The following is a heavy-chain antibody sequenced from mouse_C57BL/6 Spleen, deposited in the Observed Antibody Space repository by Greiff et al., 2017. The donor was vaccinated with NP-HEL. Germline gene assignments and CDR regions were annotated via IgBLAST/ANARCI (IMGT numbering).Heavy chain of an antibody. CDR1: GYAFSSSW. J-gene: IGHJ2*01. D-gene: IGHD2-4*01. V-gene: IGHV1-82*01. Sequence: VQLQQSGPELVKPGASVKISCKASGYAFSSSWMNWVKQRPGKGLEWIGRIYPGDGDTNYNGKFKGKATLTADKSSSTAYMQLSSLTSEDSAVYFCARYDYGGNFDGWGQGTTLTVSS. CDR2: IYPGDGDT. CDR3: ARYDYGGNFDG.